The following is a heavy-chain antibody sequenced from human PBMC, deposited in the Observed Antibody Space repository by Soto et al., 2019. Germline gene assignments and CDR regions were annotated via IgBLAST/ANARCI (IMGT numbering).Heavy chain of an antibody. Sequence: SDTLSLTCAVSVDSISRGYYWAWIRQPPGKGLEYIGSIYHSGTTYYNPSLMSRVTISVDTSKNQFSLNLRSVTAADSAVYYCARTENLGYYPGCGQGTLVTVSS. J-gene: IGHJ4*02. CDR1: VDSISRGYY. CDR2: IYHSGTT. CDR3: ARTENLGYYPG. D-gene: IGHD3-3*01. V-gene: IGHV4-38-2*01.